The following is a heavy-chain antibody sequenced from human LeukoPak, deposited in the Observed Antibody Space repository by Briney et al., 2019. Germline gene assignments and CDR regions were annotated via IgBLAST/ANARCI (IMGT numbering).Heavy chain of an antibody. CDR3: ARDLSSTSSYYYYYYMDV. J-gene: IGHJ6*03. V-gene: IGHV3-30*04. CDR2: ISYDGSNK. D-gene: IGHD2-2*01. CDR1: GFTFSSYA. Sequence: PGRSLRLSCAASGFTFSSYAMHWVRQAPGKGLEWVAVISYDGSNKYYADSVKGRLTISGDNSKNTLYLQMNSLRAEDTAVYYCARDLSSTSSYYYYYYMDVWGKGTTVTVSS.